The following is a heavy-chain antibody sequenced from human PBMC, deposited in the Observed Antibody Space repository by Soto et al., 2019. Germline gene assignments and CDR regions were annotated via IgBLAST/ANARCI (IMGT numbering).Heavy chain of an antibody. CDR3: ARHGVVVTAPVLPQFDY. V-gene: IGHV4-59*08. CDR2: IYYSGST. CDR1: GGSISSYY. D-gene: IGHD2-21*02. Sequence: QVQLQESGPGLVQPSETLSLTCTVSGGSISSYYWSWIRQPPGKGLEWIGYIYYSGSTNYNPSLKSRVTIPVXXSXNXXSLKLSSVTAADTAVYYCARHGVVVTAPVLPQFDYWGQGTLVTVSS. J-gene: IGHJ4*02.